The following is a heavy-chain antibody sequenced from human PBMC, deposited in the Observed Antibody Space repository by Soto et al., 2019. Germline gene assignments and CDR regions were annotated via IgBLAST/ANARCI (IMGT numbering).Heavy chain of an antibody. J-gene: IGHJ4*02. V-gene: IGHV3-21*01. CDR3: ARRYCTNGVCPFDS. Sequence: GGSLRLSCAASGFTFSIYAMSWVRQAPGKGLEWVSSISSGGSGIYYADSLKGRFTISRDNAKNSLFLQMNSLRAEDTAVYYCARRYCTNGVCPFDSWGQGTLVTVSS. D-gene: IGHD2-8*01. CDR2: ISSGGSGI. CDR1: GFTFSIYA.